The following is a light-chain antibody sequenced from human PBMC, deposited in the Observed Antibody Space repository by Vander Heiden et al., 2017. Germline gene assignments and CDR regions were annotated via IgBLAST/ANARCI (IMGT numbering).Light chain of an antibody. CDR3: SSYTSSSTYV. J-gene: IGLJ1*01. Sequence: SALTQPASVSGSPGQSITISCPGTSSDVGAYNYVSWYQHQPGKAPKLMIYDVTNRPSGVSNRFSGSKSDNTASLTISGLQAEDEADYYCSSYTSSSTYVFGTGTKVTVL. CDR2: DVT. V-gene: IGLV2-14*03. CDR1: SSDVGAYNY.